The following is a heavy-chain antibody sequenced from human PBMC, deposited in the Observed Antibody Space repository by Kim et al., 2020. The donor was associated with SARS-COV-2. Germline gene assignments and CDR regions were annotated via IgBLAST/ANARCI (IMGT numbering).Heavy chain of an antibody. D-gene: IGHD6-6*01. CDR3: AREGHREARPHY. V-gene: IGHV4-34*01. J-gene: IGHJ4*02. CDR2: INHSGST. Sequence: SETLSLTCAVYGGSFSGYYWSWIRQPPGKGLEWIGEINHSGSTNYNPSLKSRVTISVDTSKNQFSLQLSSVTAAATAVYYCAREGHREARPHYWGQGTLVPVSS. CDR1: GGSFSGYY.